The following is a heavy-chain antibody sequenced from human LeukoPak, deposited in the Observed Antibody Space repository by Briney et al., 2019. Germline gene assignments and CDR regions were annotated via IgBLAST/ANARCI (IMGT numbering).Heavy chain of an antibody. V-gene: IGHV3-64D*06. CDR1: GFTFSSYA. J-gene: IGHJ4*02. CDR3: VKAMGITGTKTAPFDY. Sequence: GGSLRLSCSASGFTFSSYAMHWVRQAPGKGLEYVSAISSNGGSTYYADSVKGRFTISRDNSKNTLHLQMSSLRAEDTAVYYCVKAMGITGTKTAPFDYWGQGTLVTVSS. D-gene: IGHD1-20*01. CDR2: ISSNGGST.